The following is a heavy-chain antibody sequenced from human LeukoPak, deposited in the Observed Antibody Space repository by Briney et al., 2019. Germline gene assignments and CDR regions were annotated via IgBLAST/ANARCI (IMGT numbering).Heavy chain of an antibody. CDR3: ATDAPSYYYDSSGIFDY. Sequence: ASVKVSCKASGYTFTGYYMHWVRQAPGQGLEWMGWINPNSGGTNYAQKFQGRVTMTRDTSISTAYMELSRLRSDDTAVYYCATDAPSYYYDSSGIFDYWGQGTLVTVSS. CDR1: GYTFTGYY. CDR2: INPNSGGT. V-gene: IGHV1-2*02. D-gene: IGHD3-22*01. J-gene: IGHJ4*02.